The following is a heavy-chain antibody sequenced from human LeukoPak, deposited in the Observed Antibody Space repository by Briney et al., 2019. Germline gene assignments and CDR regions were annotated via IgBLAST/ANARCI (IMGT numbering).Heavy chain of an antibody. V-gene: IGHV3-23*01. CDR2: ISGSGGST. Sequence: PGGSLRLSCAASGFTFSSYAMSWVRQAPGKGLEWVSGISGSGGSTYYADSVKGRFTISRGNSKNTLYLQMDSLRAEDTAVYYCKAGTAHWVYWGQGTLVTVSS. CDR3: KAGTAHWVY. CDR1: GFTFSSYA. J-gene: IGHJ4*02. D-gene: IGHD6-13*01.